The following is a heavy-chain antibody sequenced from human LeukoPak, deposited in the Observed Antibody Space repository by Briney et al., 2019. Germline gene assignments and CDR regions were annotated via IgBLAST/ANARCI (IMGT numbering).Heavy chain of an antibody. CDR3: ARGESTGYCSSTSCYRGFDP. V-gene: IGHV1-8*01. CDR1: GYTFTSYD. D-gene: IGHD2-2*01. J-gene: IGHJ5*02. CDR2: MNPNSGNT. Sequence: ASVKVSGKASGYTFTSYDINWVRQATGQGLEWMGWMNPNSGNTGYAQKFQGRVTMTRNTSISTAYMELSSLRSEDTAVYYCARGESTGYCSSTSCYRGFDPWGQGTLVTVSS.